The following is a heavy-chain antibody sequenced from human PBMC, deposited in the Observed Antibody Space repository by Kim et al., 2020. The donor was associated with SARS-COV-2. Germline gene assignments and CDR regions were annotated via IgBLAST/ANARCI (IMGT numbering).Heavy chain of an antibody. Sequence: GGSLRLSCAASGFTFSSYDMHWVRQATGKGLEWVSAIGTAGDTYYPGSVKGRFTISRENAKNSLYLQMNSLRAGDTAVYYCARGGGFGELFHYYYYYGMDVWDQGTTVTVSS. CDR3: ARGGGFGELFHYYYYYGMDV. D-gene: IGHD3-10*01. CDR2: IGTAGDT. V-gene: IGHV3-13*01. J-gene: IGHJ6*02. CDR1: GFTFSSYD.